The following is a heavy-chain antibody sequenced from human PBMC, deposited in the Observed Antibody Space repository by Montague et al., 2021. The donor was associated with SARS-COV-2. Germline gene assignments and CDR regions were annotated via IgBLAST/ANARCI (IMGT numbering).Heavy chain of an antibody. CDR3: VRDHPYGGPRGAYDI. V-gene: IGHV4-59*01. D-gene: IGHD4-23*01. Sequence: SETLSLTCTVSGGSITGYYWSWLRRSPGKGLEWIAYIYDGGAVNYNPSLASRVTISTDTSKNQLSLTVNSVTAADAAVYYCVRDHPYGGPRGAYDIWGQGTVVTVSS. CDR2: IYDGGAV. J-gene: IGHJ3*02. CDR1: GGSITGYY.